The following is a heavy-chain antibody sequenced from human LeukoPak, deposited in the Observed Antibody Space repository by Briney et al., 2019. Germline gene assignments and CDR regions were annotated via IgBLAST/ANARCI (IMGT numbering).Heavy chain of an antibody. Sequence: PSETLSLTCTVSSGSISSNSYYWGWIRQPPGKGLEWIGSMYYTGSTYYNPSLKSRVTISVDTSKNQFSLRVSSVTAADTAVYYCARHFGGSYAAWFDPWGQGTLVTVSS. J-gene: IGHJ5*02. D-gene: IGHD1-26*01. CDR2: MYYTGST. CDR1: SGSISSNSYY. V-gene: IGHV4-39*01. CDR3: ARHFGGSYAAWFDP.